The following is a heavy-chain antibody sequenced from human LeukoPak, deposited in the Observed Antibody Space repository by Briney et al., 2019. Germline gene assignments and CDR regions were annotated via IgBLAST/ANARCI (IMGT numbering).Heavy chain of an antibody. V-gene: IGHV3-23*01. D-gene: IGHD4-17*01. CDR2: ITSSHGHT. CDR3: TKDPNGDYVGAFDP. CDR1: GFTFSSFA. Sequence: GGYLRRYCAASGFTFSSFAMTWVRQAPGEGLEWVSCITSSHGHTYDTDSVKGRYTISRDNSQNTLYLQMNSLRAEDTAVYYCTKDPNGDYVGAFDPWGQGTLVTVSS. J-gene: IGHJ5*02.